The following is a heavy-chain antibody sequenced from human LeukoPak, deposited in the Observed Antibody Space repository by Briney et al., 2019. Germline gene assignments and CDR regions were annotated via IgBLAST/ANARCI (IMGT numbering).Heavy chain of an antibody. CDR3: ARDVSGPREYYYYGMDV. CDR1: GGSFSGSY. V-gene: IGHV4-34*01. CDR2: INHSGST. Sequence: KPSETLSLTCAVYGGSFSGSYWSWIRQPPGKGLEWIGEINHSGSTNYNPSLKSRVTISVDTSKNQFSLKLSSVTAADTAVYYCARDVSGPREYYYYGMDVWGQGTTVTVSS. D-gene: IGHD1-14*01. J-gene: IGHJ6*02.